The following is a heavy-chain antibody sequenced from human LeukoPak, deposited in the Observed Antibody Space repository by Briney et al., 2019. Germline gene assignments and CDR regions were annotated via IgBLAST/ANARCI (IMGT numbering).Heavy chain of an antibody. Sequence: GGSLRLSCAASGFTVSTNYMTWVRQAPGKGLEWVSIIYSGGDTYYADSVKGRFTISRDNSKNTLYLQMNSLRAEDTAVYYCAKVRFGELLITYFDYWGQGTLVTVSS. CDR2: IYSGGDT. CDR1: GFTVSTNY. D-gene: IGHD3-10*01. J-gene: IGHJ4*02. CDR3: AKVRFGELLITYFDY. V-gene: IGHV3-53*01.